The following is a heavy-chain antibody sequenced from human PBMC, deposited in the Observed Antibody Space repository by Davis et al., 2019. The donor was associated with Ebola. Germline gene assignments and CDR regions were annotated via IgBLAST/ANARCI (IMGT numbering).Heavy chain of an antibody. CDR1: GGSFSGYY. Sequence: SETLSLTCAVYGGSFSGYYWSWIRQPPGKGLEWIGEINHSGSTNYNPSLKSRVTISVDKSKNQFSLKLSSVTAADTAVYYCARAAPTLYYFDYWGQGTLVTVSS. J-gene: IGHJ4*02. CDR2: INHSGST. D-gene: IGHD3-10*01. CDR3: ARAAPTLYYFDY. V-gene: IGHV4-34*01.